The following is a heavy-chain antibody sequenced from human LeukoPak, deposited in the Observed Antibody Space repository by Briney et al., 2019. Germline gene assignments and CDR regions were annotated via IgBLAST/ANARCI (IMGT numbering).Heavy chain of an antibody. V-gene: IGHV3-23*01. CDR3: RQPGWDSSPDAFR. Sequence: GGSLRLSCAASGLSFSSFAMSWVRQGPARGLEWVSSISGNGETFYADYVKGRFTLSSDSSRNTVYFQLNNLRVEDTTIYYCRQPGWDSSPDAFRWGRGTLATVCS. CDR2: ISGNGET. D-gene: IGHD1-26*01. J-gene: IGHJ4*02. CDR1: GLSFSSFA.